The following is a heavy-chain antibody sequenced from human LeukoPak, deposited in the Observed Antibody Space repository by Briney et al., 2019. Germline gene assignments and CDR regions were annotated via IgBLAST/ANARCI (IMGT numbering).Heavy chain of an antibody. CDR1: GYTFTSYG. CDR2: ISAYNGNT. Sequence: GASVTVSCKASGYTFTSYGISWVRQAPGQGLEWMGWISAYNGNTNYAQKLQGRVTMTTDTSTSTAYMELRSLRSDDTAVYYCARDRRYYDSSGRYGMDVWGQGTTVTVSS. J-gene: IGHJ6*02. CDR3: ARDRRYYDSSGRYGMDV. V-gene: IGHV1-18*01. D-gene: IGHD3-22*01.